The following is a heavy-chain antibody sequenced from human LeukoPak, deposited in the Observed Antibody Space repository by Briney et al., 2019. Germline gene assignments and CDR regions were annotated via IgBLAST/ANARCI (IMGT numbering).Heavy chain of an antibody. J-gene: IGHJ4*02. CDR1: GYTFSNYR. D-gene: IGHD5-18*01. CDR2: ISAYNAAT. Sequence: ASVKVSCKASGYTFSNYRISWVRQAPGQGLEWMGWISAYNAATNYAQKLQGRVTMTTDTSTTTACMELRSLGSDDTAVYYCVRDIGYISGPYYFDYWGQGTLVTVSS. V-gene: IGHV1-18*01. CDR3: VRDIGYISGPYYFDY.